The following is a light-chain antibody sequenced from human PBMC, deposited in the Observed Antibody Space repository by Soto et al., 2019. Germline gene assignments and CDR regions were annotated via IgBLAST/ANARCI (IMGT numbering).Light chain of an antibody. CDR3: QQYGGSPIT. V-gene: IGKV3-11*01. CDR1: QSVSSY. CDR2: EAS. Sequence: EIVLTQSPATLSLSPGERATLSCRASQSVSSYLAWYQQKPGQAPRLLIYEASNRATGIPARFSGSGSGTDFTLTISSLEPEDFALYYCQQYGGSPITFGLGTRLEIK. J-gene: IGKJ5*01.